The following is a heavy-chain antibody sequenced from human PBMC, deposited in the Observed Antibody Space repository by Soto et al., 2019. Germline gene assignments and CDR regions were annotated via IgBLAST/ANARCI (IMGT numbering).Heavy chain of an antibody. CDR2: ISFDGSKK. CDR3: ARVGTVFGVAPYGMDV. Sequence: QVQLVESGGGVVQPGRSLRLSCAASGFIFSSYSMHWVRQAPGKGLEWVAVISFDGSKKYYAESVKGRFTISRDNSKSTLDLQMNSLRPEDTAVYYCARVGTVFGVAPYGMDVWGQGTPVTVSS. D-gene: IGHD3-3*01. J-gene: IGHJ6*02. V-gene: IGHV3-30-3*01. CDR1: GFIFSSYS.